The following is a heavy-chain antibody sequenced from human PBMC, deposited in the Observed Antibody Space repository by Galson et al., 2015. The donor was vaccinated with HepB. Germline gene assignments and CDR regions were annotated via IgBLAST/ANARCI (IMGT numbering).Heavy chain of an antibody. D-gene: IGHD3-10*01. J-gene: IGHJ3*02. CDR2: IYYSGST. CDR3: ASAVRGVINAFDI. CDR1: GGSISSSSYY. Sequence: ETLSLTCTVSGGSISSSSYYWGWIRQPPGKGLEWIGSIYYSGSTYYNPSLKSRVTISVDTSKNQFSLKLSSVTAADTAVYYCASAVRGVINAFDIWGQGTMVTVSS. V-gene: IGHV4-39*07.